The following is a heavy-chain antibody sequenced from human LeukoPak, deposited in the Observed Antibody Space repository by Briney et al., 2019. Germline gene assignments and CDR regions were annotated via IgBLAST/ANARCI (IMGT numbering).Heavy chain of an antibody. J-gene: IGHJ3*02. D-gene: IGHD4-17*01. CDR1: GGSISSYY. CDR3: ARVEVWKDYGDAFDI. CDR2: IYYSGST. Sequence: SETLSLTCTVSGGSISSYYWSWIRQPPGKGLEWIGYIYYSGSTNYNPSLKSRVTISVDTSKNQFSLKLISVTAADTAVYYCARVEVWKDYGDAFDIWGQGTMVTVSS. V-gene: IGHV4-59*01.